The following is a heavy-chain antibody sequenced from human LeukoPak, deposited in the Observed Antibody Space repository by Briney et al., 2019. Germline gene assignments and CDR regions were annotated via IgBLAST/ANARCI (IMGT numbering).Heavy chain of an antibody. CDR1: GVSISSYY. CDR2: IYYSGST. CDR3: ARGTVEQPYNWFDP. V-gene: IGHV4-59*01. D-gene: IGHD6-13*01. J-gene: IGHJ5*02. Sequence: SSETLSLTCTVSGVSISSYYWSWIRQPPGKGLEWIGYIYYSGSTNYNPSLKSRVTISVDTSKNQFSLKLSSVTAADTAVYYCARGTVEQPYNWFDPWGQGTLVTVSS.